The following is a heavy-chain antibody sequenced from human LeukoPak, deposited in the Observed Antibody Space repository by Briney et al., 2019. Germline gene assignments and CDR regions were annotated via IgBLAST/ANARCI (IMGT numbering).Heavy chain of an antibody. V-gene: IGHV3-23*01. CDR1: GFTFDNYA. D-gene: IGHD6-13*01. Sequence: PGGSLRLSCEASGFTFDNYAISWVRQAPGKGLEWVSAITGSGTATFYTASVEAHFTISRDNSKNTVYLQMNSLRVEDTAIYYCAKDSSSSSTLDYWGQGTLVTVSS. CDR2: ITGSGTAT. J-gene: IGHJ4*02. CDR3: AKDSSSSSTLDY.